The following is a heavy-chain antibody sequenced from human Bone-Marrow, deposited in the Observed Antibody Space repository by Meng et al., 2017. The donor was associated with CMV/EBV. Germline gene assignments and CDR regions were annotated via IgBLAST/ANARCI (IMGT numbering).Heavy chain of an antibody. CDR2: ISASGVST. Sequence: GESLKISCAASGFSFSSYAMSWVRQAPGKGLEWVSSISASGVSTYYADSVKGRFTLSRDNPENTLYLQVSSLRAEDTATYYCAKLGTAQVGNYYYGLGVWGQGPTVTVSS. D-gene: IGHD1-7*01. V-gene: IGHV3-23*01. CDR1: GFSFSSYA. CDR3: AKLGTAQVGNYYYGLGV. J-gene: IGHJ6*02.